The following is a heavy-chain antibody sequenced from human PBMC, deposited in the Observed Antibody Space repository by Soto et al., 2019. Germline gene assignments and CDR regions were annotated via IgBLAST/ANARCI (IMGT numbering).Heavy chain of an antibody. CDR3: VKDGSLEVPDVPLEEYYFDH. CDR2: ISYHGRNK. CDR1: GFTFSGYG. V-gene: IGHV3-30*18. D-gene: IGHD3-3*01. J-gene: IGHJ4*02. Sequence: GGSLRLSCAASGFTFSGYGMHWVRQAPGKGLEWVAAISYHGRNKYYVDSVKGRFTISRDDSKNTLYLQMDSVRAEDTAVYYCVKDGSLEVPDVPLEEYYFDHWGQGTLVTVSS.